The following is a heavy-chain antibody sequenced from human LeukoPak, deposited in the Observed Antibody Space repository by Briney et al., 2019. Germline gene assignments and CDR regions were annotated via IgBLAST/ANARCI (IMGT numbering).Heavy chain of an antibody. CDR2: INHSGST. CDR3: ARRKTSIAARRLGWFDP. CDR1: GGSFSGYY. J-gene: IGHJ5*02. D-gene: IGHD6-6*01. Sequence: SETLSLTCAVYGGSFSGYYWSWIRQPPGKGLDWIGEINHSGSTNYNPSLKSRVTISVDTSKNQFSLKLSSVTAADTAVYYCARRKTSIAARRLGWFDPWGQGTLVTVSS. V-gene: IGHV4-34*01.